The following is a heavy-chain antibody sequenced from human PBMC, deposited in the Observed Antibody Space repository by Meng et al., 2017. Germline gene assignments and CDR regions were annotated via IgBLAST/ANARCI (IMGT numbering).Heavy chain of an antibody. V-gene: IGHV1-2*06. CDR1: GYTFTGYY. D-gene: IGHD5-12*01. CDR2: INPNSGGT. Sequence: QAQPVQPGAEVKKPGASVKVSCKASGYTFTGYYMHWVRQAPGQGLEWMGRINPNSGGTNYAQKFQGRVTMTRDTSISTAYMELSRLRSDDTAVYYCARFGGIVATISAFDYWGQGTLVTVSS. J-gene: IGHJ4*02. CDR3: ARFGGIVATISAFDY.